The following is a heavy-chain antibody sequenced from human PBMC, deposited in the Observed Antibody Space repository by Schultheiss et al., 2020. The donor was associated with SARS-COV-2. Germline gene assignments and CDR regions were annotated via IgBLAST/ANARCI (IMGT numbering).Heavy chain of an antibody. CDR1: GFTFSNAW. D-gene: IGHD3-22*01. V-gene: IGHV3-30-3*01. Sequence: GGSLRLSCAASGFTFSNAWMSWVRQAPGKGLEWVAVISYDGSNKYYADSVKGRFTISRDNAKNSLYLQMNSLRAEDTAVYYCARDWSESSSSGGDNAFDIWGQGTMVTVAS. J-gene: IGHJ3*02. CDR2: ISYDGSNK. CDR3: ARDWSESSSSGGDNAFDI.